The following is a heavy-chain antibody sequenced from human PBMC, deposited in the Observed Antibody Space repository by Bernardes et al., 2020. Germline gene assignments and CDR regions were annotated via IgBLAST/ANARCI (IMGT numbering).Heavy chain of an antibody. CDR2: TDYRSKWQN. CDR1: GGIVSSNCAA. V-gene: IGHV6-1*01. D-gene: IGHD2-8*01. Sequence: QRSLLLCVISGGIVSSNCAARCCRRAPATRRQEWPARTDYRSKWQNDYAVSGKSRITISPDTAKNQFSLQLNSVTPEDAAVYFCARSEMGWYFDLWGRGTLVTVTS. CDR3: ARSEMGWYFDL. J-gene: IGHJ2*01.